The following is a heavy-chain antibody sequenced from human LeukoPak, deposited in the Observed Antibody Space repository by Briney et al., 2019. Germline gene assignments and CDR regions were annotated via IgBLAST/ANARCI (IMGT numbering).Heavy chain of an antibody. CDR2: IYTSGST. D-gene: IGHD2-2*02. CDR1: GGSLSSGSYY. CDR3: ARDGIVVVPAAIGYYYYYMDV. J-gene: IGHJ6*03. V-gene: IGHV4-61*02. Sequence: SETLSLTCTVSGGSLSSGSYYWSWIRQPAGKGLEWIGRIYTSGSTNYNPSLKSQVTISVDTSKNQFSLKLSSVTAADTAVYYCARDGIVVVPAAIGYYYYYMDVWGKGTTVTVSS.